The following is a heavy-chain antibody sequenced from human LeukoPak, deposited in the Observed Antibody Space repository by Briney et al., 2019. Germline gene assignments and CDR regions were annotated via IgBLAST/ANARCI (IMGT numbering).Heavy chain of an antibody. CDR3: AKDFAPLVATSPNWSHP. CDR1: GFTFRSYG. V-gene: IGHV3-33*06. J-gene: IGHJ5*02. Sequence: PGGSLRLSCAASGFTFRSYGMHWVRQAPGKGLEWVAVIWYDGSNKYYADSVKGRFTISRDNSKNTLYLQMNSLRAEDTAVYYCAKDFAPLVATSPNWSHPWGQGTLVTVSS. D-gene: IGHD5-12*01. CDR2: IWYDGSNK.